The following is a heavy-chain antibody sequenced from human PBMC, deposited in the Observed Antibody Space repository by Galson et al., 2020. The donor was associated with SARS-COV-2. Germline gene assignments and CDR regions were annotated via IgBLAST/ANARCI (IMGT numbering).Heavy chain of an antibody. CDR2: IKHDGSEQ. CDR1: GFGFSYYW. J-gene: IGHJ4*02. Sequence: GESLKISCEASGFGFSYYWMSWVRQAPGRGLEWVANIKHDGSEQYYVDSVKGRFTISRDNPKNSLYLQMNNLRVEDTAVDHRARVDCSGGSCYPGNYWGQGTLVTVSS. CDR3: ARVDCSGGSCYPGNY. V-gene: IGHV3-7*03. D-gene: IGHD2-15*01.